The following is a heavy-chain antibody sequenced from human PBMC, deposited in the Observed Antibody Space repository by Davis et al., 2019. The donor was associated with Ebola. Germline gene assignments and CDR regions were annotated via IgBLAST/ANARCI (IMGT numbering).Heavy chain of an antibody. V-gene: IGHV3-74*01. D-gene: IGHD3-3*01. CDR1: GFTFSSYW. J-gene: IGHJ4*02. Sequence: PGGSLRLSCAASGFTFSSYWMHWVRQAPGKGLVWVSRINSDGSSTSYADSVKGRFTISRDNAKNTLYLQMNSLRAEDTAVYYCARGDDFWSGYFDYWGQGTLVTVSS. CDR3: ARGDDFWSGYFDY. CDR2: INSDGSST.